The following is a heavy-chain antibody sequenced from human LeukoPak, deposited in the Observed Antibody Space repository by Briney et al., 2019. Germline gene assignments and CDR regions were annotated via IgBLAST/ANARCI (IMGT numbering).Heavy chain of an antibody. CDR1: GFTFSSYA. CDR3: ANGGYCSNTSCPHYYSYYMDV. CDR2: ISGSGGST. J-gene: IGHJ6*03. Sequence: PGGSLRLSCAASGFTFSSYAMSWVRQAPGKGLEWVSAISGSGGSTYYADSVKGRFTISRDNSKNTLYLQMNSLRAEDTAVYYCANGGYCSNTSCPHYYSYYMDVWGKGTTVTVSS. V-gene: IGHV3-23*01. D-gene: IGHD2-2*01.